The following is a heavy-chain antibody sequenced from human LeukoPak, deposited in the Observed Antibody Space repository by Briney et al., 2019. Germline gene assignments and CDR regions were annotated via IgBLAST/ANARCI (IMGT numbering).Heavy chain of an antibody. V-gene: IGHV3-23*01. Sequence: PGGSLRLSCAASEFTFSSYAMNWVRQAPGKGLEWVSGISGSGGSTYYADSVKGRFTISRDNAKNSLYLQMNSLRDEDTAVYYCARDYGGNSGVNWFDPWGQGTLVTVSS. CDR3: ARDYGGNSGVNWFDP. J-gene: IGHJ5*02. CDR2: ISGSGGST. CDR1: EFTFSSYA. D-gene: IGHD4-23*01.